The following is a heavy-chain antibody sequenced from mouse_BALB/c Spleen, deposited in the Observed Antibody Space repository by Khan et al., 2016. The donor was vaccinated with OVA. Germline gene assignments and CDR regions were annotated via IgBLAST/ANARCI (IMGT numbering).Heavy chain of an antibody. D-gene: IGHD2-10*01. CDR2: IWSDGST. CDR3: ARQPYYHYNVMDY. CDR1: GFSLTNYG. Sequence: QVQLKESGPGLVAPSQSLTITCTISGFSLTNYGVHWVRQPPGKGLEWLVVIWSDGSTTYNSALKSRLTISKDKSKSQVFLKMNSLHTYDTAMYFCARQPYYHYNVMDYWGQGTSVTVSS. J-gene: IGHJ4*01. V-gene: IGHV2-6-1*01.